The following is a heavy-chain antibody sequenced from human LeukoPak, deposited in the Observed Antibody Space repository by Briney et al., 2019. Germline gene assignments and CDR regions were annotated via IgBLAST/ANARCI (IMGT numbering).Heavy chain of an antibody. CDR2: IYYSGST. Sequence: SETLSLTCTVSGGSISSYYWSWIRQPPGKGLEWIGYIYYSGSTNYNPSLKSRVTISVDTSKNQFSLKLSSVTAADTAVYYCARAEVRYCSSTSCWGPYYYYYGMDVWGQGTTVTVSS. V-gene: IGHV4-59*01. J-gene: IGHJ6*02. CDR1: GGSISSYY. CDR3: ARAEVRYCSSTSCWGPYYYYYGMDV. D-gene: IGHD2-2*01.